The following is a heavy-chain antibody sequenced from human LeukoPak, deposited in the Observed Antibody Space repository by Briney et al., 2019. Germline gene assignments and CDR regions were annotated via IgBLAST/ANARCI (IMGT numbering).Heavy chain of an antibody. CDR1: GGSCSGYY. CDR3: ARDGLTSSSSSFDY. Sequence: SETLSLTCAVYGGSCSGYYWSWIRQPPGKGLEWIGEINHSGSTNYNPSLKSRVIVSVDTSKNQFSLKLSSVTAADTAVYYCARDGLTSSSSSFDYWGQGTLVTVSS. J-gene: IGHJ4*02. D-gene: IGHD6-6*01. V-gene: IGHV4-34*01. CDR2: INHSGST.